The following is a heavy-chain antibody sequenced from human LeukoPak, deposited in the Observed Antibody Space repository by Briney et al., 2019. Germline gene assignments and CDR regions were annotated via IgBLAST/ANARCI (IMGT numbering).Heavy chain of an antibody. CDR1: GGTFSSYA. D-gene: IGHD2-8*01. V-gene: IGHV1-69*04. CDR2: IIPILGIA. J-gene: IGHJ4*02. CDR3: ARGPLGYCTNGVCCPTYFDY. Sequence: GSSVKVSCKASGGTFSSYAISWVRQAPGQGLEWMGRIIPILGIANYAQKFQGRVTITADKSTSTAYMELSSLRSEDTAVYYCARGPLGYCTNGVCCPTYFDYWGQGTLVTVSS.